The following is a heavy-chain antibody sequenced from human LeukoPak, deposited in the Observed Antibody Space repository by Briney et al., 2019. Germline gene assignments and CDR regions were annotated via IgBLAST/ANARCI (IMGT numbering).Heavy chain of an antibody. Sequence: SETLSLTCTVSGGSISSYYWSWIRQPAGKGLEWIGHIYTSGSTNYNPSRESRVTMSVDTSKNQFSLMLSSVTAADTAVYYCARDLTIFGGFDPWGQGTLVTVSS. CDR1: GGSISSYY. J-gene: IGHJ5*02. D-gene: IGHD3-3*01. CDR3: ARDLTIFGGFDP. CDR2: IYTSGST. V-gene: IGHV4-4*07.